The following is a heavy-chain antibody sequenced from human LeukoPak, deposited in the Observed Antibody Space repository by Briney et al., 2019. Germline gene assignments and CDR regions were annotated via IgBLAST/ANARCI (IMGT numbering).Heavy chain of an antibody. J-gene: IGHJ4*02. Sequence: SVKVSCKASGYTFTDYYMHWVRQAPGQGLEWMGWINPNSGGTDYAQKFQGRVTMTRDTFITTAYMELSRLRSDDTAVYYCARSSGLYYYDSSGYSDYWGQGTLVTVSS. CDR1: GYTFTDYY. CDR3: ARSSGLYYYDSSGYSDY. CDR2: INPNSGGT. D-gene: IGHD3-22*01. V-gene: IGHV1-2*02.